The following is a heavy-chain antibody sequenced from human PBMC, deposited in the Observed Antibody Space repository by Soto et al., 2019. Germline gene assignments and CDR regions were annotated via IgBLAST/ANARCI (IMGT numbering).Heavy chain of an antibody. D-gene: IGHD6-19*01. Sequence: QVQLVESGGGVVQPGRSLRLSCAASGFTFSSYGMHWVRQAPGKGLEWVALISYDGSNKYYADSVKGRFTISRDNSKNTMYLQMNSLRGEDTAVYYCAKGGLTAVGIHDYWGQGTLVTVSS. CDR1: GFTFSSYG. CDR2: ISYDGSNK. CDR3: AKGGLTAVGIHDY. V-gene: IGHV3-30*18. J-gene: IGHJ4*02.